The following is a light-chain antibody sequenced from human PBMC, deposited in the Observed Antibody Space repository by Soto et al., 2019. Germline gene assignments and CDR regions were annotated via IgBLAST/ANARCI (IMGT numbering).Light chain of an antibody. CDR2: DVS. CDR3: SSFTTNTAYV. J-gene: IGLJ1*01. CDR1: SSDVGGYNY. V-gene: IGLV2-14*03. Sequence: QSALTQPASVTGSPGQSITISCTGSSSDVGGYNYVSWYQQHPGKAPKLMIYDVSDRSSGVSNRFSGSKSGNTASLTISGLQAEDEADYYCSSFTTNTAYVFGSGTKLTVL.